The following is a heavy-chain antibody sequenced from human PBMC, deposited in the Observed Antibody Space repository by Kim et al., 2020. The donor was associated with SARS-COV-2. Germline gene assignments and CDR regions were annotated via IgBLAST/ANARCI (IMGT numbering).Heavy chain of an antibody. CDR3: AKSPRIRRSSSWYEYYFDY. D-gene: IGHD6-13*01. Sequence: GGSLRLSCAASGFTFDDYTMHWVRQAPGKGLEWVSLISWDGGSTYYADSVKGRFTISRDNSKNSLYLQMNSLRTEDTALYYCAKSPRIRRSSSWYEYYFDYWGQGTLVTVSS. CDR2: ISWDGGST. V-gene: IGHV3-43*01. CDR1: GFTFDDYT. J-gene: IGHJ4*02.